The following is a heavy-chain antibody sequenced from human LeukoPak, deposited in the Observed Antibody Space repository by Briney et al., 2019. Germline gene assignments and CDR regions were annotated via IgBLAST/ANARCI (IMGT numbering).Heavy chain of an antibody. Sequence: GGSLRLSCAASGFTFSSYSMNWVRQAPGKGLEWVSYISSSSSTIYYADSVKGRFTISRDNAKNSLYLQMNSLRAEDTAVYYCAKDRDSVVLTESFDIWGQGTMVTVSS. V-gene: IGHV3-48*01. J-gene: IGHJ3*02. CDR1: GFTFSSYS. CDR3: AKDRDSVVLTESFDI. D-gene: IGHD4/OR15-4a*01. CDR2: ISSSSSTI.